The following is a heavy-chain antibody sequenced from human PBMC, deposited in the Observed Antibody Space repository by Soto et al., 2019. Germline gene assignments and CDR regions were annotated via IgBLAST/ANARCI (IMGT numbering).Heavy chain of an antibody. CDR1: GFTFSSYA. J-gene: IGHJ4*02. CDR2: ISGSGGST. CDR3: AKDPASGYSYGPY. D-gene: IGHD5-18*01. V-gene: IGHV3-23*01. Sequence: AGGSLRLSCAASGFTFSSYAMSWVRQAPGKGLEWVSAISGSGGSTYYADSVKGRFTISRDNSKNTLYLQMNSLRAEDTAVYYCAKDPASGYSYGPYWGQGTLVTVSS.